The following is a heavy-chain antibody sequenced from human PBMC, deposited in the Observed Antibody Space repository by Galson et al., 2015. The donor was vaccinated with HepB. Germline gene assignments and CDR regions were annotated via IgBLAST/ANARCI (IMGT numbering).Heavy chain of an antibody. D-gene: IGHD6-19*01. CDR1: GYTFTSNY. J-gene: IGHJ4*02. CDR3: ARDGPVAGTGGSFDY. Sequence: SVKVSCKASGYTFTSNYMHWVRQAPGQGLEWMGIINPSGGSTSYAQKFQGRVTITRDTSTSTVYMELSSLRSEDTAVYYCARDGPVAGTGGSFDYWGQGTLVTVSS. V-gene: IGHV1-46*01. CDR2: INPSGGST.